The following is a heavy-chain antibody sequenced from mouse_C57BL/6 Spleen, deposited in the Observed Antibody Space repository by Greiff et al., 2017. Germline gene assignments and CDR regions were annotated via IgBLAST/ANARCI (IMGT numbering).Heavy chain of an antibody. CDR3: ARPFYGSSYVRAGFAY. CDR1: GYTFTSYW. V-gene: IGHV1-69*01. J-gene: IGHJ3*01. Sequence: VQLQQPGAELVMPGASVKLSCKASGYTFTSYWMHWVKQRPGQGLEWIGEIDPSDSYTNYNQKFKGKSTLTVDKSSSTAYMQLSSLTSEDSAVXYCARPFYGSSYVRAGFAYWGQGTLVTVSA. D-gene: IGHD1-1*01. CDR2: IDPSDSYT.